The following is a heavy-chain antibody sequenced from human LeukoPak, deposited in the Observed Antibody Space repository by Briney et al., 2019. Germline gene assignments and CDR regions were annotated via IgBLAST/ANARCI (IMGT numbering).Heavy chain of an antibody. CDR3: AKAKGGSGSYLHY. CDR1: GFTFDDYT. J-gene: IGHJ4*02. V-gene: IGHV3-43*01. Sequence: GGSLRLSCAASGFTFDDYTMHWVRQAPGKGLEWVSLISWNGGSTYYADSVKGRFTISRDNSKNSLYLQMNSLRTEDTALYYCAKAKGGSGSYLHYWGQGTLVTVSS. D-gene: IGHD3-10*01. CDR2: ISWNGGST.